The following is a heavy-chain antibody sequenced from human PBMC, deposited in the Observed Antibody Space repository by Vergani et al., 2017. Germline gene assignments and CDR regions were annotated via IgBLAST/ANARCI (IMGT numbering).Heavy chain of an antibody. CDR2: ISWNSGSI. D-gene: IGHD5-18*01. V-gene: IGHV3-9*01. CDR3: ARDRGYSYGYVY. J-gene: IGHJ4*02. CDR1: GFTFDDYA. Sequence: EVQLVESGGGLVQPGRSLRLSCAASGFTFDDYAMHWVRQAPGKGLEWVSGISWNSGSIGYADSVKGRFTFSRANAKNSLYLQMNSLRDEDTAVYYCARDRGYSYGYVYWGQGTLVTVSS.